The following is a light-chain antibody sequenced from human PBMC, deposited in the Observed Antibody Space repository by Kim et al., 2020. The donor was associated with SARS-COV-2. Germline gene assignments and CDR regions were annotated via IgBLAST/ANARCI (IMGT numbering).Light chain of an antibody. J-gene: IGKJ2*01. CDR2: GAS. CDR1: QSVSSSY. CDR3: QQYGSSLYT. V-gene: IGKV3-20*01. Sequence: LSPGDRATLSCRASQSVSSSYLAWYQQKPGQAPRLLNYGASSRATGIPDRFSGSWSGKDFTLTISRLEPEDVAVYYCQQYGSSLYTFGQGTKLEI.